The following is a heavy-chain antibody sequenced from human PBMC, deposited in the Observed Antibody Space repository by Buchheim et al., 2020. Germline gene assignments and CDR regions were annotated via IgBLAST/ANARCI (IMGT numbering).Heavy chain of an antibody. CDR2: IKQDGSEK. J-gene: IGHJ6*03. V-gene: IGHV3-7*01. Sequence: EVQLVESGGDLVQPGGSLRLSCAASGFTFSSYWMSWVRQAPGKGLKWVANIKQDGSEKYYVDSVKGRLTISRDNAKSSLYLQMNSLRAEDTAVYYCARDRDFFSDYYMDVWGKGTT. CDR1: GFTFSSYW. D-gene: IGHD3-3*01. CDR3: ARDRDFFSDYYMDV.